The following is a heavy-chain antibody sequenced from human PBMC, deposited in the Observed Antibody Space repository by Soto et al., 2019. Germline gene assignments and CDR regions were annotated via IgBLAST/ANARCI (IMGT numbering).Heavy chain of an antibody. D-gene: IGHD1-26*01. J-gene: IGHJ4*02. CDR2: IYYSGST. CDR1: GGSISSGGYY. Sequence: SETLSLTCTVSGGSISSGGYYWSWIRQHPGKGLEWIGYIYYSGSTYYNPSLKSRVTISVDTSKNQFSLKLSSVTAADTAVYYCARSWNKVGAAFAIGYFDFWGLGTLVTVS. V-gene: IGHV4-31*03. CDR3: ARSWNKVGAAFAIGYFDF.